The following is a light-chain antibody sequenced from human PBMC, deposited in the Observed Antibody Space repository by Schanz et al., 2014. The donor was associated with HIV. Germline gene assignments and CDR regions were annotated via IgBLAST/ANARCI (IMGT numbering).Light chain of an antibody. V-gene: IGKV1-39*01. Sequence: DIQLTQSPSSLSAFVGDRVTITCRASHSVEKHINWYQQKPGKAPRVLIFTTSTLQTAVPSRFSGSGSGTDFTLTISSLQPEDFATYYCQQTYSTPNTFGQGTRLDIK. CDR2: TTS. J-gene: IGKJ2*01. CDR1: HSVEKH. CDR3: QQTYSTPNT.